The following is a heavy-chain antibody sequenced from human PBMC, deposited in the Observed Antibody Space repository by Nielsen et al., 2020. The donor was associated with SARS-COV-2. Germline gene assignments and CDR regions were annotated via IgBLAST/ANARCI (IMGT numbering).Heavy chain of an antibody. CDR1: GYSFTTYA. D-gene: IGHD3-3*01. Sequence: ASVKVSCKASGYSFTTYAMNWVRQAPGQRLEWMGWINAGNGNTKYSQKFQGRVTITRDTSASTAYMELSSLRSEDTAVYYCARAPFTIFGVGPFDYWGQGTLVTVSS. CDR3: ARAPFTIFGVGPFDY. J-gene: IGHJ4*02. V-gene: IGHV1-3*01. CDR2: INAGNGNT.